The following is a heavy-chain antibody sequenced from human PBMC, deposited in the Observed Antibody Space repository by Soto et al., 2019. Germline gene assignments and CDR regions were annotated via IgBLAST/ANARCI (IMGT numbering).Heavy chain of an antibody. Sequence: QITLRESGPTLVKPTQTLTLTCTFSGFSLSTSGVGVGWIRQPPGKALEWLGIIFWDDDKGYRPSLKRRPSITKDTSKHHLLLTITTMPPVAIATSYCAHLPRTELCPRPSLLNLGQGTPVSVSS. CDR3: AHLPRTELCPRPSLLN. V-gene: IGHV2-5*02. D-gene: IGHD2-21*01. CDR2: IFWDDDK. CDR1: GFSLSTSGVG. J-gene: IGHJ4*02.